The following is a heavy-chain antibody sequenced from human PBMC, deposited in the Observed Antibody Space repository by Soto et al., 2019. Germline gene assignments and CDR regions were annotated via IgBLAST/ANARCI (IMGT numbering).Heavy chain of an antibody. J-gene: IGHJ4*02. V-gene: IGHV4-4*02. CDR3: ARLGIAAAAPRSTYFDY. CDR1: GGSISSSNW. D-gene: IGHD6-13*01. CDR2: IYHSGST. Sequence: SETLSLTCAVSGGSISSSNWWSWVRQPPGKGLEWIGEIYHSGSTNYNPSLKSRVTISVDKSKNQYSLKLSSVTAADTAVYYCARLGIAAAAPRSTYFDYWGQGTLVTAPS.